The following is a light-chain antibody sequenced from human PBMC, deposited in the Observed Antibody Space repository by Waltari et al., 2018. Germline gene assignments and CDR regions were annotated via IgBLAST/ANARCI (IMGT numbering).Light chain of an antibody. CDR2: AAS. CDR3: QQTHSFPLT. Sequence: DIQMTQSPSSVPASVGDRVTITCRASQGISGLLAWYQLKPGKGPTLLIYAASSLQSGVPSRFSGSGFGTDFTLTISSLRPEDLATYYCQQTHSFPLTFGGGTKVEIK. J-gene: IGKJ4*01. CDR1: QGISGL. V-gene: IGKV1D-12*01.